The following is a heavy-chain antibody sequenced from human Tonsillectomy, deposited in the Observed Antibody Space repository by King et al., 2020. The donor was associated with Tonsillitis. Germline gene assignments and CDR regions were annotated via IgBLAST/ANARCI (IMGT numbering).Heavy chain of an antibody. D-gene: IGHD2-15*01. CDR3: AKCSGNYCFDY. V-gene: IGHV3-23*04. CDR1: GFTFSNYG. J-gene: IGHJ4*02. Sequence: VQLVESGGGLVQPGGSLRLSCAASGFTFSNYGMSWVRQAPGKGLEWVSTIDHSGRTTYYADSVKGRFTISRDNSKNTLHLQMNSLRVEDTAVYYCAKCSGNYCFDYWGQGTVVTVSS. CDR2: IDHSGRTT.